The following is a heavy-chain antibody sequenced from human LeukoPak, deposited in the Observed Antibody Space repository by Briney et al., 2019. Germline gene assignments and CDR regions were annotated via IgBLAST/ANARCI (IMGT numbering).Heavy chain of an antibody. Sequence: GGSLRLSCAASGFTFSSYAMSWVRQAPGKGLEWVSAISGSGGSTYYADSVKGRFTISRDNSKNTLYLQMNSLRAEDTAVYYCAKDYMFAEQQLVRGDYFDYWGQGTLVTVSS. CDR1: GFTFSSYA. V-gene: IGHV3-23*01. CDR2: ISGSGGST. D-gene: IGHD6-13*01. CDR3: AKDYMFAEQQLVRGDYFDY. J-gene: IGHJ4*02.